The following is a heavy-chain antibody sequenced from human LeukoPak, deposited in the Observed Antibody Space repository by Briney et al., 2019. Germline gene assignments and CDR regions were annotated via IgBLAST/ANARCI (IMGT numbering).Heavy chain of an antibody. CDR1: GYIFTSYN. V-gene: IGHV1-46*01. J-gene: IGHJ4*02. CDR3: ARLSIAARLDFDY. D-gene: IGHD6-6*01. CDR2: INPSGGST. Sequence: ASVKVSCKASGYIFTSYNMNWVRQAPGQGLEWMGIINPSGGSTSYAQKFQGRVTMTRDTSTSTVYMELSSLRSEDTAVYYCARLSIAARLDFDYWGQGTLVTVSS.